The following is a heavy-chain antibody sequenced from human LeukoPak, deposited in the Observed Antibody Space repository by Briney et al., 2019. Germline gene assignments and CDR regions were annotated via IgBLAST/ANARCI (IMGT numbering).Heavy chain of an antibody. CDR3: ARDLREHYYDSGGYVD. J-gene: IGHJ4*02. V-gene: IGHV1-2*02. D-gene: IGHD3-22*01. Sequence: GASVKVSCKASGYTFTDYYMHWVRQAPGQGLEWMGWINPNSGATNYAQRFQRRVTMTRDTSISTAYMELSSLISEDTAVYFCARDLREHYYDSGGYVDWGQGTLVTVSS. CDR1: GYTFTDYY. CDR2: INPNSGAT.